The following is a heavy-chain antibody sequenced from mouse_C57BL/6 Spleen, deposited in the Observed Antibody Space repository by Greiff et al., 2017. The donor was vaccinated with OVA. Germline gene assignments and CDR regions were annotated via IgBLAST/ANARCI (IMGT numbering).Heavy chain of an antibody. CDR2: ISGGGGNT. CDR3: ARHGYYAMDY. V-gene: IGHV5-9*01. J-gene: IGHJ4*01. CDR1: GFTFSSYT. Sequence: EVKLVESGGGLVKPGGSLKLSCAASGFTFSSYTMSWVRQTPEKRLEWVATISGGGGNTNYPGSVKGLFTISRDNAKNTLYLQMISLRSEDTALYYCARHGYYAMDYWGQGTSVTVSS.